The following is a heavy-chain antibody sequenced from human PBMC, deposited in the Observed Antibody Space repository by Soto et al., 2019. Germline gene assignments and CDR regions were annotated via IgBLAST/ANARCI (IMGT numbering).Heavy chain of an antibody. Sequence: GGSLSLSCATSGFTFSSYAMSWVRQAPGKGLEWVSAISGSGGSTYYADSVKGRFTISRDKSKETLYLQMNSLGAEDTAVYYCAKDAGHSSSSHDYWGQGTLVTVSS. CDR2: ISGSGGST. CDR1: GFTFSSYA. V-gene: IGHV3-23*01. D-gene: IGHD6-6*01. CDR3: AKDAGHSSSSHDY. J-gene: IGHJ4*02.